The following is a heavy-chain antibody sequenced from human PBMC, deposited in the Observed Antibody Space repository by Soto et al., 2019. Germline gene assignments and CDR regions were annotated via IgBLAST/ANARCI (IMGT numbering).Heavy chain of an antibody. D-gene: IGHD3-3*02. Sequence: PSDTVSLTCSVSGVCISNSSDYWGWIRQPPGKGLEWIGSIYYSGSTYYNPSLKSRVTISVDTSKNQFSLKLSSVTAADTAVYYCASPKIAFYNWFDPWGQG. CDR2: IYYSGST. CDR3: ASPKIAFYNWFDP. CDR1: GVCISNSSDY. V-gene: IGHV4-39*01. J-gene: IGHJ5*02.